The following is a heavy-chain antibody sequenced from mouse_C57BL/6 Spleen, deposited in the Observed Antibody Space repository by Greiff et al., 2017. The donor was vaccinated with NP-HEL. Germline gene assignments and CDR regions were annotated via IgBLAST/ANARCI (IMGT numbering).Heavy chain of an antibody. V-gene: IGHV1-64*01. Sequence: QVQLQQPGAELVKPGASVKLSCKASGYTFTSYWMYWVKQRPGQGLEWIGMIHPNSGSTNYNEKFKSKSTLTEDKSSSTAYMQLSSLTSEDSAVYYWARCGYDGRDYYAMDYWGQGTSVTVSS. CDR3: ARCGYDGRDYYAMDY. J-gene: IGHJ4*01. CDR1: GYTFTSYW. D-gene: IGHD2-2*01. CDR2: IHPNSGST.